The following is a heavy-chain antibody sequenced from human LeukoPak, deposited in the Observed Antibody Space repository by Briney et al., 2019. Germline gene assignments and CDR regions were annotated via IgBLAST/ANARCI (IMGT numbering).Heavy chain of an antibody. Sequence: GKSLRLSCAASGFTFSGYPIHWVRQAPGKGLEWVAVISYDGSNKYYADSVKGRFTISRDNAKNSLYLQMNSLRDEDTAVYYCARIPGGYYYAMDVWGQGTTVTVSS. D-gene: IGHD3-16*01. CDR3: ARIPGGYYYAMDV. J-gene: IGHJ6*02. V-gene: IGHV3-30-3*01. CDR1: GFTFSGYP. CDR2: ISYDGSNK.